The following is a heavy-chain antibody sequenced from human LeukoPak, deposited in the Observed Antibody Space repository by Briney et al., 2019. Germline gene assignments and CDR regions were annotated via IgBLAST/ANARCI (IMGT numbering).Heavy chain of an antibody. CDR1: GYTFTSYD. J-gene: IGHJ5*02. CDR3: ARDGRGWFDP. Sequence: ASVKVSCKASGYTFTSYDINWVRQATGQGLEWMGWMNPNSGNTDYAQKFQGRVTITRNTAISTAYMELSSLRSENTAVYYCARDGRGWFDPWGQGTLVTVSS. CDR2: MNPNSGNT. D-gene: IGHD3/OR15-3a*01. V-gene: IGHV1-8*03.